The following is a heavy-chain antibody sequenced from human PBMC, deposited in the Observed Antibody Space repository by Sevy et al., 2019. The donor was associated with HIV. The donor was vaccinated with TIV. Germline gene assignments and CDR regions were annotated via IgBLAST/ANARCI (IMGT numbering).Heavy chain of an antibody. V-gene: IGHV4-30-4*07. CDR1: GGSIRSRGYS. CDR2: VFSSRTT. CDR3: ARSTDPMREKQPWLWYFEY. J-gene: IGHJ4*02. D-gene: IGHD5-18*01. Sequence: SETLSLTCGVSGGSIRSRGYSWGWIRQPPGKGLQWVGSVFSSRTTYYNPSLKSRLTISEDTSTKQFSLKLTSVTAADTAVYYSARSTDPMREKQPWLWYFEYWGQGIPVTVSS.